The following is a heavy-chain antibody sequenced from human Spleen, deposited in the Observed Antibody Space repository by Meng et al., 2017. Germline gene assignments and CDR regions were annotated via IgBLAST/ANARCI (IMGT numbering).Heavy chain of an antibody. CDR2: IIPIFGTA. CDR1: GGTFSSYA. CDR3: ARDEDISEAGKLFGDY. Sequence: SVKVSCKASGGTFSSYAISWVRQAPGQGLEWMGGIIPIFGTANYAQKFQGRVTSTADESTSTAYMELSSLRSEDTAVYYCARDEDISEAGKLFGDYWGKGTMVTVSS. V-gene: IGHV1-69*13. J-gene: IGHJ4*02. D-gene: IGHD6-19*01.